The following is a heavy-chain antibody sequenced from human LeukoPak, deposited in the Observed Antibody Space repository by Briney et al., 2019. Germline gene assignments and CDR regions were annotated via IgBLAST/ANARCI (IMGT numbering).Heavy chain of an antibody. V-gene: IGHV4-4*07. CDR2: IYTSGST. CDR1: GGSISSYY. Sequence: SETLSLTCTVSGGSISSYYWSWIRQPAGKGLEWIGRIYTSGSTNYNASLKSRVSMSVDTSKNQFSLKLSSVTAADPAVFYCARENSGGYREFDYWGQGTLVTVSS. D-gene: IGHD1-26*01. CDR3: ARENSGGYREFDY. J-gene: IGHJ4*02.